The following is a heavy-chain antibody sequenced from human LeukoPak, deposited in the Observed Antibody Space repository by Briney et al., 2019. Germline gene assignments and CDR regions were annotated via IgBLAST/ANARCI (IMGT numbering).Heavy chain of an antibody. CDR3: ARGGGPLRQLVYYYYGMDV. CDR1: AFTFTTYT. V-gene: IGHV3-21*01. CDR2: ISSRSSYI. D-gene: IGHD6-6*01. Sequence: GGSLRLSCAASAFTFTTYTMNWGRRAPGRGLEWVSSISSRSSYIYYADSVRGRFTICRDNAKNSLYLQMNSLRAEDTAVYYCARGGGPLRQLVYYYYGMDVWGRGTTVTVSS. J-gene: IGHJ6*04.